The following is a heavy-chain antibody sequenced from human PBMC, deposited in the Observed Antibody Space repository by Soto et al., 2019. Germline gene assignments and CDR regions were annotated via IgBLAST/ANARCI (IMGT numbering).Heavy chain of an antibody. D-gene: IGHD2-2*02. CDR3: ARGVRGKTDVVVPAALPPSNYYYYYMDV. CDR2: INHSGST. Sequence: SETLSLTCAVYGGSFSGYYWSWIRQPPGKGLEWIGEINHSGSTNYNPSLKSRVTISVDTSKNQFSLKLSSVTAADTAVYYCARGVRGKTDVVVPAALPPSNYYYYYMDVWGKGTTVTVSS. CDR1: GGSFSGYY. J-gene: IGHJ6*03. V-gene: IGHV4-34*01.